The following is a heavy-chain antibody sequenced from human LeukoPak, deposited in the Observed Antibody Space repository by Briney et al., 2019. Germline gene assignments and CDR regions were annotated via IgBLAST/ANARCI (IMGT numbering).Heavy chain of an antibody. Sequence: ASVKVSCKASGYTFTGYYIHWVRQAPGQGLEWMGWINPDSGATNYAQRFQGRVTMTRDTSISTAYMELSRLRSDGTAVYYCARDLGINYGESFDYWGQGTLVTVSS. V-gene: IGHV1-2*02. J-gene: IGHJ4*02. D-gene: IGHD4-17*01. CDR3: ARDLGINYGESFDY. CDR1: GYTFTGYY. CDR2: INPDSGAT.